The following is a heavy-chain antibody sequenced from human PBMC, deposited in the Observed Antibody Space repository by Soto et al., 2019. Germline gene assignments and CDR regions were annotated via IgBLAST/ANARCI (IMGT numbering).Heavy chain of an antibody. CDR3: ASRIVVVPSTLVDY. CDR2: MNPNSGNT. D-gene: IGHD2-2*01. CDR1: GYTFTSYD. Sequence: QVQLVQSGAEVKKPGASVKVSCKASGYTFTSYDINWVRQATGQGLEWMGWMNPNSGNTGYAQKFQGRVTMTRNTSISTAYMELSSLRSEDTAVYYCASRIVVVPSTLVDYWGQGTLFTVSS. V-gene: IGHV1-8*01. J-gene: IGHJ4*02.